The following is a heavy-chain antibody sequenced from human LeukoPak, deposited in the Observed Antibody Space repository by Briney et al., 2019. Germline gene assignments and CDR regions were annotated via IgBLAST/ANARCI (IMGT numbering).Heavy chain of an antibody. Sequence: PSETLSLTCTVSGGSISSYYWSWIRQPAGKGLEWIGRIYTSGSTNYNLSLKSRVTMSVHTSKNQFSLKLSSVTASDTAVYYVAXXXXXXXXMVVAATRRFDYWGQGTLVTVSS. D-gene: IGHD2-15*01. CDR3: AXXXXXXXXMVVAATRRFDY. V-gene: IGHV4-4*07. J-gene: IGHJ4*02. CDR2: IYTSGST. CDR1: GGSISSYY.